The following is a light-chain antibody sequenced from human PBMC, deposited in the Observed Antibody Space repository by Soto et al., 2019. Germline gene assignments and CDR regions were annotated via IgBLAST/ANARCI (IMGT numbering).Light chain of an antibody. CDR2: GTS. V-gene: IGKV3-20*01. CDR3: QQFGSTPGFT. J-gene: IGKJ3*01. Sequence: EIVLTQSPGTLSLSPGERATLSCRASQNINSRYLAWYQQKPGQAPRLLIYGTSSRATGIPDTFSGSGSGTDFTLTISRLEPEDFAVSYCQQFGSTPGFTFGPGTKVDIK. CDR1: QNINSRY.